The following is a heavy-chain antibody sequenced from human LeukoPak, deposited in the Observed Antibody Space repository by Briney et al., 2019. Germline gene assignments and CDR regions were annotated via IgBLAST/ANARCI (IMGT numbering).Heavy chain of an antibody. CDR2: ISYDGSNK. Sequence: PGGSLRLSCSASGFTFSSYGMHWVRQAPGKGLEWVAVISYDGSNKYYADSVKGRFTISRDNSKNTLYLQMNSLRAEDTAVYYCARGSYYDSSGYFRFRPFDNWGQGTLVTVSS. CDR3: ARGSYYDSSGYFRFRPFDN. J-gene: IGHJ4*02. D-gene: IGHD3-22*01. CDR1: GFTFSSYG. V-gene: IGHV3-30*03.